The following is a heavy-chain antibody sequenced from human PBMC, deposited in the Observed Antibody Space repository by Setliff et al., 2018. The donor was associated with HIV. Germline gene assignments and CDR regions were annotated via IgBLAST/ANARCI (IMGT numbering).Heavy chain of an antibody. CDR1: GDSISSGGFY. D-gene: IGHD2-15*01. CDR3: ARAPFRGGSFGWFDP. V-gene: IGHV4-31*03. Sequence: KPSETLSLTCTVSGDSISSGGFYCNWFRQYPEKGLEWIGWIHYSGRTNFNPSLRSRATISFDTSKNQFSLNLTSVTAADTAVYYCARAPFRGGSFGWFDPWGQGTLVT. CDR2: IHYSGRT. J-gene: IGHJ5*02.